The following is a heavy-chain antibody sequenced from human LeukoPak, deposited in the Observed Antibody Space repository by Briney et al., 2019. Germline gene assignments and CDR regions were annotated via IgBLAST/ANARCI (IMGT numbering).Heavy chain of an antibody. Sequence: SETLSLTCAVSGGSISSTGYCWAWIRQPPGKGLEWIGTIYYSGSTYHNTSLKSRITMSVDTSRNQFSLKLSSVDAADTAVYYCAKAGVRYFDSSGLYAFDFWGQGTTVTVPS. J-gene: IGHJ3*01. CDR1: GGSISSTGYC. CDR2: IYYSGST. V-gene: IGHV4-39*01. CDR3: AKAGVRYFDSSGLYAFDF. D-gene: IGHD3-22*01.